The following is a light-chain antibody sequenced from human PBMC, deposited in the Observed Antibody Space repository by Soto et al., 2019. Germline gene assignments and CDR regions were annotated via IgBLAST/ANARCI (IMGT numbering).Light chain of an antibody. CDR2: PAS. J-gene: IGKJ1*01. CDR1: QSISSY. V-gene: IGKV1-39*01. Sequence: DIQMTQSPSSLSASVGDRVTITCRASQSISSYLNLYQQKPGKAPKLLIYPASSLQSGDPSRFSDSGSGTDFTLTISSLQPEDFAPYYCQQSSEATWTFGQGTKVEIK. CDR3: QQSSEATWT.